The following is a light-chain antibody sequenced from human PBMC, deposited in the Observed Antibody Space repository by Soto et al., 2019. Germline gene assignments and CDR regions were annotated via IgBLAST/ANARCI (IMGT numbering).Light chain of an antibody. V-gene: IGLV2-23*01. CDR3: SSYAGSNNFV. Sequence: QSALTQPASVSGSPGQSITISCTGTSSDVGNYNLVSWYQQYPGKAPKLMIYEGGKRPSGVSNRFSGSKSGNTASLTISGLQAEDEADYYCSSYAGSNNFVFGTGTKLTVL. J-gene: IGLJ1*01. CDR1: SSDVGNYNL. CDR2: EGG.